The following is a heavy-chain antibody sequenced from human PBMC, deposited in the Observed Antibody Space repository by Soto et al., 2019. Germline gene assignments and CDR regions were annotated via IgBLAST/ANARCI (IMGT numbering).Heavy chain of an antibody. CDR1: GYTFISYD. V-gene: IGHV1-8*01. D-gene: IGHD3-9*01. CDR3: ARVSDILTGYAYYYMDV. Sequence: ASVKVSCKASGYTFISYDIHWVRQATGQGLEWMGWMNPNSGNTGYAQKFQGRVTMTRNTSMSTAYMELSSLRSEDTAVYYCARVSDILTGYAYYYMDVWGKGTTVTVSS. J-gene: IGHJ6*03. CDR2: MNPNSGNT.